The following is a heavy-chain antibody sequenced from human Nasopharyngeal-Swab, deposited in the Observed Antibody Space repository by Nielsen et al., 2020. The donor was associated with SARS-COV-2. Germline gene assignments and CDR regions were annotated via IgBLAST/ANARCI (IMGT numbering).Heavy chain of an antibody. J-gene: IGHJ4*02. Sequence: GEALKISCAASGFTFSSYWMHWVRQAPGKGLVWVSRINSEGSSTSYADSVKGRFTISRDNAKNTLYLQMNSLRAEDTAVYYCARDQDFDWSFDYWGQGTLVTVSS. D-gene: IGHD3-9*01. CDR3: ARDQDFDWSFDY. CDR2: INSEGSST. CDR1: GFTFSSYW. V-gene: IGHV3-74*01.